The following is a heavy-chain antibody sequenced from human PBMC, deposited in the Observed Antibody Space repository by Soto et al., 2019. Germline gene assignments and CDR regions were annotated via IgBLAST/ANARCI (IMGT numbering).Heavy chain of an antibody. V-gene: IGHV4-39*07. CDR1: GGSISSGSYY. CDR2: IYYSGST. CDR3: ASDYGSGSYRFDF. Sequence: SETLSLTCTVSGGSISSGSYYWGWIRQPPGKGLEWIGSIYYSGSTYYSPSLNSRVTISVDRSKNQFSLKLSSVTAADTAVYYCASDYGSGSYRFDFWGQGILVTVSS. J-gene: IGHJ4*02. D-gene: IGHD3-10*01.